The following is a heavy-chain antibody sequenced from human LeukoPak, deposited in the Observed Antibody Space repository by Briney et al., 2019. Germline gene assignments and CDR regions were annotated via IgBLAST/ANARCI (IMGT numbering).Heavy chain of an antibody. CDR3: ARDSDYGGNNPGY. Sequence: GSSVKVSCKASGGTFISYAISWVRQAPGQGLEWMGIINPSGGSTSYAQKFQGRVTMTRDTSTSTVYMELSSLRPEDTAVYYCARDSDYGGNNPGYWGQGTLVTVSS. CDR2: INPSGGST. CDR1: GGTFISYA. J-gene: IGHJ4*02. D-gene: IGHD4-23*01. V-gene: IGHV1-46*01.